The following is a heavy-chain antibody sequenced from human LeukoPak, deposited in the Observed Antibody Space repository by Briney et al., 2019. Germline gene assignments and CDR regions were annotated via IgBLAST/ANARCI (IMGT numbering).Heavy chain of an antibody. D-gene: IGHD5-18*01. CDR1: SGSISPYY. J-gene: IGHJ4*02. CDR3: ARSGTAMVGIDY. CDR2: IYYSGST. V-gene: IGHV4-59*01. Sequence: SETLSLTCSVSSGSISPYYWSWIRLPPGKGLEWIGYIYYSGSTHYNPSLKSRVTISVDTSKNQLSLKLSSVTAADTAVYYCARSGTAMVGIDYWGQGTLVTVSS.